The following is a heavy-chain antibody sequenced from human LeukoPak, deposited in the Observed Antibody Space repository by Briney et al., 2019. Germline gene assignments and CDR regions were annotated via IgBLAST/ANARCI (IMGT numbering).Heavy chain of an antibody. CDR3: ARTRGTHISMAYLDS. D-gene: IGHD2/OR15-2a*01. Sequence: ASVKLSCKASGNTFTDYYMHWVRQAPGQAPEWMGWINPNNGDTNYAQKFQGRVTMTRVTSITTAYMELSSLRSDDTAVYYCARTRGTHISMAYLDSWGQGTLVTVSS. V-gene: IGHV1-2*02. CDR1: GNTFTDYY. J-gene: IGHJ4*02. CDR2: INPNNGDT.